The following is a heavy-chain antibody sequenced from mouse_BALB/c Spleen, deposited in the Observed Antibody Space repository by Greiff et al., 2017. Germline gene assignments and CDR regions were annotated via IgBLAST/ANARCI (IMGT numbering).Heavy chain of an antibody. V-gene: IGHV5-6-3*01. CDR2: INSNGGST. CDR3: ASYAMDY. CDR1: GFTFSSYG. J-gene: IGHJ4*01. Sequence: EVMLVESGGGLVQPGGSLKLSCAASGFTFSSYGMSWVRQTPDKRLELVATINSNGGSTYYPDSVKGRFTISRDNAKNTLYLQMSSLKSEDTAMYYCASYAMDYWGQGTSVTVSS.